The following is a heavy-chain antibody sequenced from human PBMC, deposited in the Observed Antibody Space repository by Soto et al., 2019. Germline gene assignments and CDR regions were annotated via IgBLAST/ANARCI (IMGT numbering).Heavy chain of an antibody. D-gene: IGHD2-2*02. CDR3: ARVQVLRIPASDF. CDR1: GYTFNTYG. J-gene: IGHJ4*02. CDR2: LSTLNGDT. Sequence: QVHLVQSGSAVRKPGSSVKVSCKTSGYTFNTYGIIWVRPAPGQHLEWLGWLSTLNGDTNYAKGFQGRVTLTTDTSTTAYMEMMNLRSDDTTVYFCARVQVLRIPASDFWGQGTLVTVSS. V-gene: IGHV1-18*04.